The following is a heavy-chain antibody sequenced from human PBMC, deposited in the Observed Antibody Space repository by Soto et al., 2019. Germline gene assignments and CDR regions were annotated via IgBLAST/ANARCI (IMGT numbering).Heavy chain of an antibody. CDR3: ARDLIYPYETPGFDP. CDR1: GGTFSSYA. Sequence: RASVKVSCKASGGTFSSYAISWVRQAPGQGLEWMGGIIPIFGTANYAQKFQGRVTITADESTSTAYMELSSLRSEDTAVYYCARDLIYPYETPGFDPWGQGTLVTVSS. J-gene: IGHJ5*02. D-gene: IGHD5-12*01. V-gene: IGHV1-69*13. CDR2: IIPIFGTA.